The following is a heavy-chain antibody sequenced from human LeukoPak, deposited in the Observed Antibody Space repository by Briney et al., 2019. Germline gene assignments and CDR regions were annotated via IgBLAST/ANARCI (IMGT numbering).Heavy chain of an antibody. J-gene: IGHJ4*02. Sequence: GGSLRLSCATSGFTFSDYYMSWVRQAPGKGLEWVANIKQDGSEKYYVDSVKGRFTISRDNAKNSLYLQMNSLRAEDTAVYYCAREWTYYYDSSGYRDYWGQGTLVTVSS. D-gene: IGHD3-22*01. V-gene: IGHV3-7*01. CDR2: IKQDGSEK. CDR1: GFTFSDYY. CDR3: AREWTYYYDSSGYRDY.